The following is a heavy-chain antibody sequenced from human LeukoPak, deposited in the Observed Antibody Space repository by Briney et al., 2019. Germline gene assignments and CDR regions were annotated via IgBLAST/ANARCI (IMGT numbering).Heavy chain of an antibody. Sequence: GGSLRLSCATSGFTFSSYAMSWVRQAPGKGLEWVSSISGSGGNTYYADSVKGRFTISRDYSKNTLYLQMNSLRAEDTAVYYCARVQGIAQDYYYYYMDVWGKGTTVTVSS. CDR1: GFTFSSYA. CDR2: ISGSGGNT. CDR3: ARVQGIAQDYYYYYMDV. D-gene: IGHD6-13*01. J-gene: IGHJ6*03. V-gene: IGHV3-23*01.